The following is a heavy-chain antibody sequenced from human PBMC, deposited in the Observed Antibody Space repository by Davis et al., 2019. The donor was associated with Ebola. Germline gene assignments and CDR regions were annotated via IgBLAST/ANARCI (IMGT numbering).Heavy chain of an antibody. CDR2: ITTNGWST. Sequence: GESLKISCTASGFAFSNYNMNWVRQAPGKGLEWVSSITTNGWSTYYADSVKGRFIISRDNAENSLFLQMHSLRGDDTAVYFCARETPISSRSDWWGQGTLVTVSS. CDR1: GFAFSNYN. D-gene: IGHD2-2*01. J-gene: IGHJ4*02. V-gene: IGHV3-48*01. CDR3: ARETPISSRSDW.